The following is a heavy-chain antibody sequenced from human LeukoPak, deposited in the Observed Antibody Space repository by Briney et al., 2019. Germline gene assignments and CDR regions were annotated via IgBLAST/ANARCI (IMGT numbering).Heavy chain of an antibody. V-gene: IGHV4-30-4*08. CDR3: ARVGYCSGGSCYDY. CDR1: GGSISSGDYY. J-gene: IGHJ4*02. D-gene: IGHD2-15*01. CDR2: IYYSGST. Sequence: KTSETLSLTCTVSGGSISSGDYYWSWIRQPPGKGLEWIGYIYYSGSTYYNPSLKSRVTISVDTSKNQFSLKLSSETAADTAVYYCARVGYCSGGSCYDYWGQGTLVTVSS.